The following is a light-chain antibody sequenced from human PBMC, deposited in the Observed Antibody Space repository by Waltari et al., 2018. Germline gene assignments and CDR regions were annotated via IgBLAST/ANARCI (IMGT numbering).Light chain of an antibody. CDR3: LQHGSLPFT. J-gene: IGKJ3*01. Sequence: DIHMTQSPPTLSASVGDRVSITCRASQSLNEWLAGYQQKPGEAPHLLIYKGSTLQTGVPSRFSGTGSVTEYTLTISSFQPDDSSTYYCLQHGSLPFTFGPGTHVDIK. CDR1: QSLNEW. V-gene: IGKV1-5*03. CDR2: KGS.